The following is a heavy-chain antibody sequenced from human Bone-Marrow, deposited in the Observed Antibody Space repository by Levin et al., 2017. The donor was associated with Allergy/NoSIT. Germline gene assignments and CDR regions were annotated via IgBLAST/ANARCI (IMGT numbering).Heavy chain of an antibody. V-gene: IGHV3-53*01. CDR1: GFTVSSNY. CDR2: IHRSGST. CDR3: AKLDMRYSSGWSLRDY. D-gene: IGHD6-19*01. Sequence: QHGESLKISCAASGFTVSSNYMGWVRQAPGEGLEWVSVIHRSGSTYYADSVKGRFTISRDNSKNTVYLQMNSLRTEDTAIYYCAKLDMRYSSGWSLRDYWGQGTLVTVYS. J-gene: IGHJ4*02.